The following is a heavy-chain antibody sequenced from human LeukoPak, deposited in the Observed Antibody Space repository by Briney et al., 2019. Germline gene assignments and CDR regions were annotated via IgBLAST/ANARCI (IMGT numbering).Heavy chain of an antibody. V-gene: IGHV3-23*01. CDR3: AKGISGDYYGSGSYYD. CDR2: ISGSGGST. J-gene: IGHJ4*02. Sequence: GGSLRLSCAASGFTFSNYAMSWVRQAPGKGLEWVSAISGSGGSTYYADSVKGRFPISRDNSKNTLYLQMNSLRAEDTAVYYCAKGISGDYYGSGSYYDWGQGTLVTVSS. CDR1: GFTFSNYA. D-gene: IGHD3-10*01.